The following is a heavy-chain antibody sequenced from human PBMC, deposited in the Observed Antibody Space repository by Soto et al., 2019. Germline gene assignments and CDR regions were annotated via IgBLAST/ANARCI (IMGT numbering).Heavy chain of an antibody. Sequence: QVQLVQSGAEVKKPGASVKVSCKASGYTFTSYAMHWVRQAPGQRLEWMGWINDGYGNTQYTQKFQVRVTITRDTSASTADMELSSLRSADTSVYYCARDKAGLPKNYYYGMDVLGQGTTVTVSS. J-gene: IGHJ6*02. CDR1: GYTFTSYA. V-gene: IGHV1-3*01. CDR2: INDGYGNT. CDR3: ARDKAGLPKNYYYGMDV. D-gene: IGHD3-16*01.